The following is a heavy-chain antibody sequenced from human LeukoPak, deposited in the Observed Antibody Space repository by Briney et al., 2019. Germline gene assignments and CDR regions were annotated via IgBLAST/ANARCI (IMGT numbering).Heavy chain of an antibody. V-gene: IGHV3-23*01. CDR2: ISGGNT. CDR3: AKLAISIFGVVEYYFDY. Sequence: GGSLRLSCVASGLTFSTYAMTCVRQAPGKGLQWVSTISGGNTYYADSVKGRFTISRDNFKNTLFLQMNSLRGEDTAVYYCAKLAISIFGVVEYYFDYWGQGTLVTVSS. D-gene: IGHD3-3*01. J-gene: IGHJ4*02. CDR1: GLTFSTYA.